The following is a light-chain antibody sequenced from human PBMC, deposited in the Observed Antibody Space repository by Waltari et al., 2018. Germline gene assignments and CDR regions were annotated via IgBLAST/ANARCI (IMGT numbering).Light chain of an antibody. J-gene: IGLJ3*02. CDR2: TDN. V-gene: IGLV1-44*01. Sequence: QSVLTQPPSASGPPGQRVTISCSGSSSNIGFNNVRWYQQVPGAAPRILMYTDNQRPSGVPDRFSGSKSGSSASLAISGLRPEDEADYYCAAWDDNLNGWAFGGGTKVTVL. CDR3: AAWDDNLNGWA. CDR1: SSNIGFNN.